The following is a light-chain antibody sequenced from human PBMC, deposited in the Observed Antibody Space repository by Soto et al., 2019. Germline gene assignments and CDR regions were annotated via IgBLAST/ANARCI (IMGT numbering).Light chain of an antibody. CDR2: AAS. V-gene: IGKV1-39*01. J-gene: IGKJ4*01. CDR3: QQSYSTPIT. Sequence: DIKMTQSAASLSASIGDRVTISCRASQSITTYLNWYQQKPGKAPKLLIYAASSLHSGVPSRFSGSGSGTDFTLTISSLQPEDFATYYCQQSYSTPITFGGGTKVDIK. CDR1: QSITTY.